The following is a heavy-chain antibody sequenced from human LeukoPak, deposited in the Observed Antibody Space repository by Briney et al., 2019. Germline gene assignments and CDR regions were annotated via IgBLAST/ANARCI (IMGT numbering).Heavy chain of an antibody. D-gene: IGHD7-27*01. CDR1: GYTFSSYS. V-gene: IGHV1-18*01. J-gene: IGHJ4*02. CDR3: ARDRGETGELYYFDY. Sequence: ASVKVSCKASGYTFSSYSISWVRQAPGQGLEWLGWISTYNGNTNYAQKFQGRVTMTTDTSTSTAYMELRSLRSDDTAVYYCARDRGETGELYYFDYWGQGTLVTVSS. CDR2: ISTYNGNT.